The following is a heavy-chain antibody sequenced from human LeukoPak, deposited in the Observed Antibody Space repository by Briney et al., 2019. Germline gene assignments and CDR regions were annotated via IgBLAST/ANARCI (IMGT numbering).Heavy chain of an antibody. J-gene: IGHJ5*02. Sequence: GGSLRFSCAASGFTFSDYYMSWIRQAPGKGLEWVSYISSSGNTIYYADSVKGRFTISRDNAKNSLYLQMNSLRAEDTAVYYCARRGVQLQRISWFDPWGQGTLVTVSS. D-gene: IGHD1-1*01. CDR2: ISSSGNTI. CDR1: GFTFSDYY. V-gene: IGHV3-11*01. CDR3: ARRGVQLQRISWFDP.